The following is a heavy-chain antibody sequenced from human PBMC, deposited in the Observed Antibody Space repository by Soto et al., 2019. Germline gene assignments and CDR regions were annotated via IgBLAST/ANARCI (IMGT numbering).Heavy chain of an antibody. V-gene: IGHV1-46*03. CDR2: INPSGGST. J-gene: IGHJ4*02. CDR1: GYTFTSYG. D-gene: IGHD2-2*01. CDR3: ARGEVVPAATFDY. Sequence: ASVKVSCKASGYTFTSYGIRWVRQAPGQGLEWMGIINPSGGSTSYAQKFQGRVTMTRDTSTSTVYMGLSSLRSEDTAVYYCARGEVVPAATFDYWGQGTLVTVSS.